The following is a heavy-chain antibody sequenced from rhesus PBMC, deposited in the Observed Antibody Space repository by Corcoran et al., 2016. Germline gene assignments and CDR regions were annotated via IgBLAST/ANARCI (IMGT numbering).Heavy chain of an antibody. CDR2: IRSKAYGGTA. CDR3: TRESA. V-gene: IGHV3-153D*01. CDR1: GFTFSDYA. J-gene: IGHJ4*01. Sequence: EVQLVESGGGLVQPGGSLRLSCAASGFTFSDYAMDWVRQAPGKGLEWVGFIRSKAYGGTAEYAASVKGRFTISRDDSKNTAYLQMSSLKTEDTAVYYCTRESAWGQGVLVTVSS.